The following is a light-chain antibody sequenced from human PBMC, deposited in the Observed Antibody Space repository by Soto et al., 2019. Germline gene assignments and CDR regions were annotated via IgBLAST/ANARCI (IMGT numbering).Light chain of an antibody. CDR1: QSVSSY. V-gene: IGKV3-15*01. CDR3: QQYNNWPPKT. Sequence: IVLPQSPATLSLSPGARATLSCRASQSVSSYLAWYQQKPGQAPRLLIYAVSTRATGIPARFSGSVSGAVFTLTISSLQSEDSAVYYCQQYNNWPPKTFGQGTKVDIK. J-gene: IGKJ1*01. CDR2: AVS.